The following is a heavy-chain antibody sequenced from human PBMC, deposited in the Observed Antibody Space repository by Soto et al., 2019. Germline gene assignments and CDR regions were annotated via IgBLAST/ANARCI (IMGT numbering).Heavy chain of an antibody. J-gene: IGHJ4*02. V-gene: IGHV4-34*01. CDR1: GGSFSGYY. CDR3: ARTPAVAHFDY. CDR2: INHSGST. D-gene: IGHD6-19*01. Sequence: ASETLSLTCAVYGGSFSGYYWSWIRQPPGKGLEWIGEINHSGSTNYNPSLKSRVTISVDTSKNQFSLKLSSVTAADTAVYYCARTPAVAHFDYWDQATLVTVSS.